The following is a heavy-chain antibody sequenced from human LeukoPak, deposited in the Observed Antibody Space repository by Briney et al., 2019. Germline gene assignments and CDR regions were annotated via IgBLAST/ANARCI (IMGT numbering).Heavy chain of an antibody. D-gene: IGHD5-18*01. Sequence: SETLSLTCAVYGGSFSGYYWSWIRQPPGKGLEWIGEINHSGSTNYNPSLKSRVTISVDTSKNQFSLKLSSVTAADTAVYYCARGRPWIQLWLTSLGFDPWGQGTLVTVSS. CDR3: ARGRPWIQLWLTSLGFDP. J-gene: IGHJ5*02. CDR1: GGSFSGYY. CDR2: INHSGST. V-gene: IGHV4-34*01.